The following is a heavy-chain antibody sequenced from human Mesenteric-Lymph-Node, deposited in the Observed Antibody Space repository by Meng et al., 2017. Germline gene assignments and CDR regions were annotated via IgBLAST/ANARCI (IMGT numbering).Heavy chain of an antibody. V-gene: IGHV1-3*01. CDR1: GYTFTSYA. J-gene: IGHJ4*02. Sequence: QVQLVQSGAEVKKPGASVKVSCKASGYTFTSYAMHWVHQAPGQRLEWMGWINAGNGNTKYSQKFQGRVTITRDTSASTAYMELSSLRSEDTAVYYCARDYLDTAMVTVDYWGQGTLVTVSS. CDR2: INAGNGNT. CDR3: ARDYLDTAMVTVDY. D-gene: IGHD5-18*01.